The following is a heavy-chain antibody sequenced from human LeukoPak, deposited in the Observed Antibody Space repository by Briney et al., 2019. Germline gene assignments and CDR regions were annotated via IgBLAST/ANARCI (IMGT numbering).Heavy chain of an antibody. Sequence: GGSLRLSCAASGFTFSSYGMHWVRQAPGKGLEWVAFIRYDGSNKYYADSVKGRFTLSRDNSKNTLYLQMNSLRAEDTAVYYCAKGVWTDYTITHFDYWGQGTLVTVSS. D-gene: IGHD3/OR15-3a*01. CDR1: GFTFSSYG. J-gene: IGHJ4*02. V-gene: IGHV3-30*02. CDR3: AKGVWTDYTITHFDY. CDR2: IRYDGSNK.